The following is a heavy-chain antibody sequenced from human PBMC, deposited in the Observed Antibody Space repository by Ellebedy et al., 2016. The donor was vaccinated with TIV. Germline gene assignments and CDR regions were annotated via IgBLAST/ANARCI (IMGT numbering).Heavy chain of an antibody. V-gene: IGHV3-23*01. CDR3: AKSHDNSGYNYVGAFDI. Sequence: GESLKISCAASGFTFSSYAMSWVRQAPGKGLEWVSVISGSGGNTFDADSVKGRFTISRDNSKNTLYLQMNSLRAEDTAVYYCAKSHDNSGYNYVGAFDIWGQGTMVIVSS. CDR1: GFTFSSYA. J-gene: IGHJ3*02. D-gene: IGHD3-22*01. CDR2: ISGSGGNT.